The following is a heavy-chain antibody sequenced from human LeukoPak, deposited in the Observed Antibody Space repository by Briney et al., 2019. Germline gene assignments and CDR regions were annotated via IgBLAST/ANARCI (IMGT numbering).Heavy chain of an antibody. J-gene: IGHJ4*02. D-gene: IGHD1-26*01. CDR1: GYTFTSYS. V-gene: IGHV1-18*01. CDR3: ARTYIADSGGYSAFDY. Sequence: ASVNVSCKTSGYTFTSYSIVWVRQAPGQGLEWMGWITTYNGNTNYAQRIQDRVTMTTDTSTSTAYMELRSLRSDDTAVYYCARTYIADSGGYSAFDYWGQGTLVTVSS. CDR2: ITTYNGNT.